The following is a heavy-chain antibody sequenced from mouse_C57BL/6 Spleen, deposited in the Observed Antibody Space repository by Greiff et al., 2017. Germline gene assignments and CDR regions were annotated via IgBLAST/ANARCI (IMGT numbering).Heavy chain of an antibody. V-gene: IGHV3-6*01. CDR1: GYSITSGYY. CDR2: ISYDGSN. CDR3: AREGTTVDAMDY. D-gene: IGHD1-1*01. J-gene: IGHJ4*01. Sequence: EVQLVVSGPGLVKPSQSLSLTCSVTGYSITSGYYWNWIRQFPGNKLEWMGYISYDGSNNYNPSLKNRISITRDTSKNQFFLKLNSVTTEDTATYYCAREGTTVDAMDYWGQGTSVTVSS.